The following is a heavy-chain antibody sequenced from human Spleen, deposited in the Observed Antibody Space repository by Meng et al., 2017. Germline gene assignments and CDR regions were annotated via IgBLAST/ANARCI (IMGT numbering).Heavy chain of an antibody. CDR2: IDHSGST. CDR3: ARGLFHLRVLWWFDP. J-gene: IGHJ5*02. D-gene: IGHD4-17*01. V-gene: IGHV4-34*01. CDR1: GGSCSGYH. Sequence: QPQPWGRGLLKPSATPAPPCAVEGGSCSGYHWSWIRQSPGKGLEWIGEIDHSGSTSSNPSLESRLTISIDTSMNQFSLRLSSVTAADTGVYYCARGLFHLRVLWWFDPWGQGTLVTVSS.